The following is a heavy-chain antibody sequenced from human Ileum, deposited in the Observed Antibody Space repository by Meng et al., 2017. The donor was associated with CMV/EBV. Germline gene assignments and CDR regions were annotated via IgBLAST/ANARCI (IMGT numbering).Heavy chain of an antibody. CDR1: GGSFTGSL. CDR2: INYSETI. J-gene: IGHJ4*02. D-gene: IGHD3-10*01. CDR3: ARRVGSGKYFFDY. Sequence: CAVYGGSFTGSLCSWIRQSPGKGLEWIGEINYSETINYNPSLKSRVTMSVDTSKSQFSLKVNSVTAADTAIYYCARRVGSGKYFFDYWSQGTLVTVSS. V-gene: IGHV4-34*01.